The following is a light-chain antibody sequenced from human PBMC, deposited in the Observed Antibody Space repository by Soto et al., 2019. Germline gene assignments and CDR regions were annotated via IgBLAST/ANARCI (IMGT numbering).Light chain of an antibody. J-gene: IGKJ1*01. CDR2: AAS. Sequence: DIQMTQSPSSLSASVGDRVTITCRASQSISSYLNWYQQKPGKAPKLLIYAASSLQSGGPSRFSGSGSGTDFTLTISSLQPEDFATYYCQQSYSTPPVTFGQGTKVEIK. CDR3: QQSYSTPPVT. V-gene: IGKV1-39*01. CDR1: QSISSY.